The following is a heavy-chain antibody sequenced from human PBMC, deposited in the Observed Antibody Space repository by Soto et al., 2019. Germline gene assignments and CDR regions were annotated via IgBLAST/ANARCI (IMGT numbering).Heavy chain of an antibody. D-gene: IGHD3-16*01. CDR2: IWYDGSDK. V-gene: IGHV3-33*01. CDR3: ARGGGLGGGYYYYYMDV. J-gene: IGHJ6*03. Sequence: QVQLVESGGGVVQPGRSLRLSCAASGFIFGTYGMHWVRQAPGKGLEWVALIWYDGSDKYYADSVKGRFTISRDNSKNTLFLQRNSLRAEDTAVYYWARGGGLGGGYYYYYMDVWGKGTTVTVSS. CDR1: GFIFGTYG.